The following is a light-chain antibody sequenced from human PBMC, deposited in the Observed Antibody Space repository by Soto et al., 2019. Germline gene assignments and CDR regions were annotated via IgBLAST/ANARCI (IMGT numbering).Light chain of an antibody. CDR3: QQSYSSPFT. CDR2: WAS. J-gene: IGKJ3*01. CDR1: QSVLYSSDNNNY. V-gene: IGKV4-1*01. Sequence: DIVMTQSPDSLAVSLGERATINCKSSQSVLYSSDNNNYLAWYQQKPGQPPKLLVYWASTRQSGVPDRFSGSGSGTDFTLTINSLQAEDVAVYYCQQSYSSPFTFGPGTKVDIK.